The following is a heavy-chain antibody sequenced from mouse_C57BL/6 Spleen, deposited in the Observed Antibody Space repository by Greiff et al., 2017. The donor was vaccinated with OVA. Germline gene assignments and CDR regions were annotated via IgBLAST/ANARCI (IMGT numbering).Heavy chain of an antibody. CDR1: GYSFTGYY. CDR3: ARSEPYAMDY. V-gene: IGHV1-42*01. Sequence: EVKLVESGPELVKPGASVKISCKASGYSFTGYYMNWVKQSPEKSLEWIGEINPSTGGTTYNQKFKAKATLTVDKSSSTAYMQLKSLTSEDSAVYYCARSEPYAMDYWGQGTSVTVSS. CDR2: INPSTGGT. J-gene: IGHJ4*01.